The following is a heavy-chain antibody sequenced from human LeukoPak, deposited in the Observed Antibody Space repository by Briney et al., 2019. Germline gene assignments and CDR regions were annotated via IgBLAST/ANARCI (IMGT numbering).Heavy chain of an antibody. V-gene: IGHV1-24*01. CDR1: VNTLDEVA. CDR3: VTDGVMDLGYDAFDI. J-gene: IGHJ3*02. CDR2: FDPEDGET. Sequence: ASVNVSCKVSVNTLDEVAIHWVRQSPGKGLEYMGGFDPEDGETIYAQIFQGRVTMTEDTSTDTAYMEVSSLRSDDTAVYYCVTDGVMDLGYDAFDIWGQGTIVTVSS. D-gene: IGHD3-16*01.